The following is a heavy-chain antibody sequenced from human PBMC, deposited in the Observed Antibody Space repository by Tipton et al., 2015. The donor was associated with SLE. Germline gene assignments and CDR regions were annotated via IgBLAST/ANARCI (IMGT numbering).Heavy chain of an antibody. Sequence: LRLSCTVSGDSISNGDDYWSWIRQPPGKGLEWIGNIYYGGGTYYNLSLESRVTISLDTSKNQFSLKLNSVTAADTAVYYCARSTDQNWFDPWGQGTLVTVSS. J-gene: IGHJ5*02. D-gene: IGHD2-2*01. V-gene: IGHV4-31*02. CDR1: GDSISNGDDY. CDR2: IYYGGGT. CDR3: ARSTDQNWFDP.